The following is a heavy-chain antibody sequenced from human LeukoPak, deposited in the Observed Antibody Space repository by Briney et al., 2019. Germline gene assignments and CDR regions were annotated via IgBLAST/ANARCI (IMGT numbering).Heavy chain of an antibody. J-gene: IGHJ3*02. D-gene: IGHD2-2*02. CDR3: AREGYTANDAFDI. CDR1: GGSISSYY. CDR2: IYYSGST. Sequence: WETLTLTCTVSGGSISSYYWSWIRQPPGKGLEWIGYIYYSGSTNYNPSLKSRVTISVDTSKNQFSLKLSSVTAADTAVYYCAREGYTANDAFDIWGQGTMVTVSS. V-gene: IGHV4-59*01.